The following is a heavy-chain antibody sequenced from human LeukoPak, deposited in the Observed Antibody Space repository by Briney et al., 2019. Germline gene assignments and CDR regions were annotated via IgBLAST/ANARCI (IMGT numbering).Heavy chain of an antibody. J-gene: IGHJ6*03. CDR3: ASKYCSGSSCSTASYYYYYYLDV. Sequence: PGGSLRLSCEGPGFTVSSGYMSWVRQAPGKGLEWVSVIYSGGNSYYADSVKGRFTLSRDNSKNTLYLQMNSLRAEDTAVYYCASKYCSGSSCSTASYYYYYYLDVWGKGTTVTVSS. CDR2: IYSGGNS. D-gene: IGHD2-2*02. V-gene: IGHV3-66*02. CDR1: GFTVSSGY.